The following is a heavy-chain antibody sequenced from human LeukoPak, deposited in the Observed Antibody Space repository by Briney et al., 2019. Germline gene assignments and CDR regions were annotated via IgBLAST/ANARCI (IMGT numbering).Heavy chain of an antibody. Sequence: GESLKISCKGSGYSFTSYWIGWVRQMPGKGLEWMGIIYPGDSDTRYSPSFQGQVTISADKSISTAFLQWSRLKASDTAIYYCVRYGDYGDYWSYFDSWGQGTLVTVSS. CDR2: IYPGDSDT. V-gene: IGHV5-51*01. CDR1: GYSFTSYW. CDR3: VRYGDYGDYWSYFDS. D-gene: IGHD4-17*01. J-gene: IGHJ4*02.